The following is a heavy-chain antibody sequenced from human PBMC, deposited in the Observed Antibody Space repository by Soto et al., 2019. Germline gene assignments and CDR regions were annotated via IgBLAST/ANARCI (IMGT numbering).Heavy chain of an antibody. J-gene: IGHJ4*02. CDR2: VYYSGTT. CDR1: GVSVSNGSYY. V-gene: IGHV4-61*01. CDR3: ARTVGVPFDS. Sequence: PSETLSLTCTVSGVSVSNGSYYLSWIRQPPGKGLEWIGCVYYSGTTYSNPSLESRLTMSIERSKNQFSLKLTSVTAADTAVYYCARTVGVPFDSWGQGILVTVSS. D-gene: IGHD1-26*01.